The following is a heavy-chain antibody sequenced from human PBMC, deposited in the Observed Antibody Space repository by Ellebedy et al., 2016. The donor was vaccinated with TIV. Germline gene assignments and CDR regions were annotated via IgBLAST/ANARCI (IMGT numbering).Heavy chain of an antibody. CDR3: ARQGSDYGFSGRAFDI. CDR2: IYPGDSDT. CDR1: GYSFTSYW. Sequence: KVSXXGSGYSFTSYWIGWVRQMPGKGLEWMGIIYPGDSDTRYSPSFQGQVTISADKSISTAYLQWSSLKASDTAMYYCARQGSDYGFSGRAFDIWGQGTMVTVSS. V-gene: IGHV5-51*01. D-gene: IGHD4-17*01. J-gene: IGHJ3*02.